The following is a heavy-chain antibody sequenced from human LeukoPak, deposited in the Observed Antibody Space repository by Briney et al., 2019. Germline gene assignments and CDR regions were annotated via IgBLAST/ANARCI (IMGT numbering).Heavy chain of an antibody. CDR3: ARAERLGWGPYLIGP. CDR1: GYSFSDYY. CDR2: INPNSGGT. V-gene: IGHV1-2*02. Sequence: ASVKVSCKTSGYSFSDYYMHWVRQAPGQGLEWMGWINPNSGGTSSAQKFQGRVTMTRDTSITTVYMEVNWLTSDDTAIYYCARAERLGWGPYLIGPWGQGTLVTVSS. D-gene: IGHD3-10*01. J-gene: IGHJ5*02.